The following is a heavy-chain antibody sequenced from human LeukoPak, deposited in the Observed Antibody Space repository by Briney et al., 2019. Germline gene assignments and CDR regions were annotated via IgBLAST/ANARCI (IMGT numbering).Heavy chain of an antibody. CDR1: GFTFSNYG. CDR2: ISYDGSNK. J-gene: IGHJ6*03. Sequence: GGSLRLSCAASGFTFSNYGMHWVRQAPGKGLEWVAVISYDGSNKYYTDSVKGRFTISRDNSKNTLFLQMNSLRPEDTALYYCAKYPGGFTGIVNYYHMDAWGKGTTVTVSS. CDR3: AKYPGGFTGIVNYYHMDA. D-gene: IGHD1-26*01. V-gene: IGHV3-30*18.